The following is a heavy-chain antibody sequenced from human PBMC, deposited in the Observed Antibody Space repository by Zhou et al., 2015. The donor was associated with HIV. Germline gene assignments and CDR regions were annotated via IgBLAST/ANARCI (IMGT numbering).Heavy chain of an antibody. J-gene: IGHJ6*03. V-gene: IGHV3-30-3*01. Sequence: QVQLVESGGGLVKPGGSLRLSCAASGFTFSSYAIHWVRQAPGKGLEWVAVISYDGSNKYYADSVKGRFTISRDNSKNTLYLQMNSLRAEDTAVYYCARAVTSLDYYYYMDVWGKGTTVTVSS. CDR1: GFTFSSYA. CDR2: ISYDGSNK. CDR3: ARAVTSLDYYYYMDV. D-gene: IGHD4-23*01.